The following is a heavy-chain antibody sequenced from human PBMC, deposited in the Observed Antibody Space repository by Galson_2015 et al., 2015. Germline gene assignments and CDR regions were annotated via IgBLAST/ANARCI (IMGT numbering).Heavy chain of an antibody. V-gene: IGHV1-46*01. CDR1: GYTFTSYY. D-gene: IGHD3-16*01. Sequence: SVKVSCKASGYTFTSYYMHWVRQAPGQGLEWMGIINPSGGSTSYAQKFQGRVTMTRDTSTSTVYMELSSLRSEDTAVYYCCLRLSNLEFDYWGQGTLVTVSS. J-gene: IGHJ4*02. CDR2: INPSGGST. CDR3: CLRLSNLEFDY.